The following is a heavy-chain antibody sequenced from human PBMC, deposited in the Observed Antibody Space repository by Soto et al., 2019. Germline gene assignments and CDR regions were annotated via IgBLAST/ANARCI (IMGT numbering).Heavy chain of an antibody. Sequence: WGSLKLACAVSGFTFSSYAMTWVRQAPGKGLEWVSGISGSGHSTYHADSVKGRFTLSRDNSNNTLYLQMNSLRAEDTAVYYCAKDRYDILTGYSIPNWFDPWGQGTLVTVS. V-gene: IGHV3-23*01. D-gene: IGHD3-9*01. CDR1: GFTFSSYA. CDR2: ISGSGHST. CDR3: AKDRYDILTGYSIPNWFDP. J-gene: IGHJ5*02.